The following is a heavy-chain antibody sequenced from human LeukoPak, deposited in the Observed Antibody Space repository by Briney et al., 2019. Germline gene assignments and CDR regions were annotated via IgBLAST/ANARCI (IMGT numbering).Heavy chain of an antibody. D-gene: IGHD2-2*01. Sequence: SVKVSCKASGGTFSSYAISWVRQAPGQGLEWMGGIIPIFGTANYAQKFQGRVTITADESTSTAYMELSSLRSEDTAVYYCARDRDVVVPAAPYYYYYMDVWGKGTTVTVSS. J-gene: IGHJ6*03. V-gene: IGHV1-69*01. CDR1: GGTFSSYA. CDR2: IIPIFGTA. CDR3: ARDRDVVVPAAPYYYYYMDV.